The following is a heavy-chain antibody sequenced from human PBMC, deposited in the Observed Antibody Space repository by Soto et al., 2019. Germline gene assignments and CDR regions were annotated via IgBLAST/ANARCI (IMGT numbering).Heavy chain of an antibody. Sequence: QVQLVESGGGVVQPGRSLRLSCAASGFTFSSYGMHWVRQAPGKGLEWVAVVWYDGSNKYYVDSVTGRFTISRDNSKNKLYLQMDSLRAEDRAVYYCARDGESSTSSGGDHYYYGMDVWGQGTTVTVSS. J-gene: IGHJ6*02. CDR1: GFTFSSYG. V-gene: IGHV3-33*01. CDR2: VWYDGSNK. D-gene: IGHD6-6*01. CDR3: ARDGESSTSSGGDHYYYGMDV.